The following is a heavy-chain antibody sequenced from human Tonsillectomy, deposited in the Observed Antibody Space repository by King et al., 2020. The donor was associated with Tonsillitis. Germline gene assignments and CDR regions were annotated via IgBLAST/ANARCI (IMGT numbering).Heavy chain of an antibody. D-gene: IGHD3-10*01. CDR3: ARGTLVRGVISSDAFDL. Sequence: QLQESGPGLVKPSETLSLTCAVSGYSISSGYYWGWIRQPPGKGLEWIGNIYHSGSTYYNPSLKSRVTISVDTFKNQFSLRLSSVTAADTAVYYCARGTLVRGVISSDAFDLWGQGTMVTVSS. J-gene: IGHJ3*01. V-gene: IGHV4-38-2*01. CDR1: GYSISSGYY. CDR2: IYHSGST.